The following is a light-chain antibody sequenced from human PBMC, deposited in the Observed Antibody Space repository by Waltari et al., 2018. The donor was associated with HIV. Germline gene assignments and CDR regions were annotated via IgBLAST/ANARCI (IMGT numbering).Light chain of an antibody. CDR3: CSYAGGTDWV. J-gene: IGLJ3*02. V-gene: IGLV2-23*02. CDR2: EVT. CDR1: SNDVGSYNF. Sequence: QSALTQPASISGSPGQSITISCTGTSNDVGSYNFVSWYQQHPVRAPKLIMYEVTNRPSGVFNRFCGSKSGNTASLTISGLEREEEAEYNCCSYAGGTDWVFGGGKKMTVL.